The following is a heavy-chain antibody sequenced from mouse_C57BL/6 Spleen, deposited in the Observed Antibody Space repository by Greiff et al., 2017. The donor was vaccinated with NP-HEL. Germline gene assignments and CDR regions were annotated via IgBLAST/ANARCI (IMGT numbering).Heavy chain of an antibody. D-gene: IGHD2-4*01. CDR2: IYPSDSET. V-gene: IGHV1-61*01. Sequence: QVQLQQPGAELVRPGSSVKLSCKASGYTFTSYWMDWVKQRPGQGLEWIGNIYPSDSETHYNQKFKDKATLTVDKSSSTAYMQLSSLTSEDSAVYYCARHLNYDYAMDYWGQGTSVTVSS. CDR1: GYTFTSYW. J-gene: IGHJ4*01. CDR3: ARHLNYDYAMDY.